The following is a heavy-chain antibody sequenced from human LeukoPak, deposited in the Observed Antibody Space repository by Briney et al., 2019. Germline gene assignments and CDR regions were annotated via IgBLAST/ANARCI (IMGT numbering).Heavy chain of an antibody. D-gene: IGHD3-9*01. V-gene: IGHV4-30-4*08. J-gene: IGHJ4*02. CDR3: ARESNYDILTGYYSGFDY. Sequence: SETLSLTCTVSGGSISSGDYYWSWIRQPPGKGLEWIGYIYYSGSTYYNPSLKSRVTISVDTSKNQFSLKLSSVTAADTAVYYCARESNYDILTGYYSGFDYWGRGTLVTVSS. CDR1: GGSISSGDYY. CDR2: IYYSGST.